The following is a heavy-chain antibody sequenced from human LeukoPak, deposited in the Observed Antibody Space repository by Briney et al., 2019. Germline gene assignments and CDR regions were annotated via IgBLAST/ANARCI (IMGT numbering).Heavy chain of an antibody. D-gene: IGHD1-26*01. CDR2: IYYSGST. CDR1: GGSISSGGYY. V-gene: IGHV4-31*03. Sequence: PSETLSLTCTVSGGSISSGGYYWSWIRQHPGKGLEWIGYIYYSGSTYYNPSLKSRVTISVDTSKNQFSLKLSSVTAADTAVYYCARVRGAPSDGGYFDYWGQGTLVTVSS. J-gene: IGHJ4*02. CDR3: ARVRGAPSDGGYFDY.